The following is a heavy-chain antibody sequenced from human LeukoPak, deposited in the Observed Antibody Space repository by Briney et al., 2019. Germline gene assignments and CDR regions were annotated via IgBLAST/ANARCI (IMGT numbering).Heavy chain of an antibody. CDR3: AKGYEMIGPSHYFDY. J-gene: IGHJ4*02. Sequence: GGSLRLSCTVSGFTISSNSMSWVRQAPGKGLEWVSAISGSGGSTYYADSVKGRFTISRDNSKNTLYLQMNSLRAEDTAVYYCAKGYEMIGPSHYFDYWGQGTLVTVSS. CDR2: ISGSGGST. V-gene: IGHV3-23*01. CDR1: GFTISSNS. D-gene: IGHD3-22*01.